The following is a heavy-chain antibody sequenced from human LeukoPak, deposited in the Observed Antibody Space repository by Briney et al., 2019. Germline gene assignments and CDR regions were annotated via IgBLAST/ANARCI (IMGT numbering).Heavy chain of an antibody. Sequence: SQTLSLTCTVSGGSISSGSYYWSWVRQPAGKGLEWIGRIYTSGSTNYNPSLKSRVTISVATSKNQSSLKLSSVTAADTAVYYCATHYCSSTSCYPGEDYWGQGTLVTVSS. J-gene: IGHJ4*02. CDR1: GGSISSGSYY. CDR2: IYTSGST. D-gene: IGHD2-2*01. CDR3: ATHYCSSTSCYPGEDY. V-gene: IGHV4-61*02.